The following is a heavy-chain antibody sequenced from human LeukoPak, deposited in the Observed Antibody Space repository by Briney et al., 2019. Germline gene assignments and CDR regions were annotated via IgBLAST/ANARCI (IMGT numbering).Heavy chain of an antibody. Sequence: PGGSLRLSCAASGFTFSSFSMTWVRQAPGKGLEWVSAISGSGGSTYYADSVKGRFTISRDNSKNTLYLQVNSLRAEDTAVYYCAKDLGRYRNNFFDYWGQGNLVTVSS. CDR3: AKDLGRYRNNFFDY. CDR1: GFTFSSFS. CDR2: ISGSGGST. V-gene: IGHV3-23*01. J-gene: IGHJ4*02. D-gene: IGHD1-26*01.